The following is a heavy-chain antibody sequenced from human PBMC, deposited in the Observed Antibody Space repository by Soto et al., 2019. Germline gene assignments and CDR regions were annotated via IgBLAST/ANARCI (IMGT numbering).Heavy chain of an antibody. CDR2: IYYSGST. Sequence: QVQLQESGPGLVKPSETLSLTCTVSGGSISSYYWSWIRQPPGKGLEWIGYIYYSGSTNYNPSLKSRVTISVDTSKNQFSLKLSSVTAAYTAVYYCARERNVVDYWGQGTLVTVSS. D-gene: IGHD2-15*01. J-gene: IGHJ4*02. CDR1: GGSISSYY. V-gene: IGHV4-59*01. CDR3: ARERNVVDY.